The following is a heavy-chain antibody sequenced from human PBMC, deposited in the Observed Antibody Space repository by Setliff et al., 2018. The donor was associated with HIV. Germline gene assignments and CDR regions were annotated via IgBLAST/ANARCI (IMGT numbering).Heavy chain of an antibody. D-gene: IGHD2-8*01. CDR3: ARDNGVTSYRDAFDI. CDR1: GFTFSGYD. J-gene: IGHJ3*02. Sequence: GGSLRLSCAASGFTFSGYDMHWVRQAPGKGLEWVALISSDGNNKYDADSVKGRFTISRDNSKNTLYLQMNSLRAEDTAVYYCARDNGVTSYRDAFDIWGQGTMVTVSS. V-gene: IGHV3-30*14. CDR2: ISSDGNNK.